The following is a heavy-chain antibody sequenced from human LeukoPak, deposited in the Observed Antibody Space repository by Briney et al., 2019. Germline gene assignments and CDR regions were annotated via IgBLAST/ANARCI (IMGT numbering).Heavy chain of an antibody. CDR2: IDPSDYYN. V-gene: IGHV5-10-1*01. J-gene: IGHJ4*02. CDR3: ARHERTTTYSLLYDN. D-gene: IGHD2-21*01. CDR1: GYSFNYYG. Sequence: GESLEISWKGSGYSFNYYGIRWVRQIPGKGLEWMWMIDPSDYYNKLRPPFQGHVPIPHDRSIRTTYLPCHSLKASHTGINYCARHERTTTYSLLYDNWGQVTLVTVSS.